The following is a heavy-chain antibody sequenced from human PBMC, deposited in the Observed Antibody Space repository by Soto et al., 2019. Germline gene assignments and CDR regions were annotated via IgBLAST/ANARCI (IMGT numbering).Heavy chain of an antibody. CDR1: GYTFTSYY. CDR2: INPSGGST. CDR3: ARVGDDILTGPDKYYFDY. Sequence: QVQLVQSGAEVKKPGASVKVSCKASGYTFTSYYMHWVRQAPGQELEWMGIINPSGGSTSYAQKFQGRVTMTRDTSTSTVYMELSSLRSEDTAVYYCARVGDDILTGPDKYYFDYWGQGTLVTVSS. J-gene: IGHJ4*02. V-gene: IGHV1-46*01. D-gene: IGHD3-9*01.